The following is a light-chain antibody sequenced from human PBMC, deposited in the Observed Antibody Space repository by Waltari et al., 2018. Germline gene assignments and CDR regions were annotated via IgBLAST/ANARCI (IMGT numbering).Light chain of an antibody. Sequence: QSALTQPASVSGSPGQSITISCSGTDSDVGAYDFVSWYQQHPGKAPHLIIYAVSNPPSGISYRFSASKSGNTASLTISWLQAEDEADYYCSSYTTSGAPGVFGTGTRVTVL. CDR1: DSDVGAYDF. J-gene: IGLJ1*01. CDR2: AVS. CDR3: SSYTTSGAPGV. V-gene: IGLV2-14*01.